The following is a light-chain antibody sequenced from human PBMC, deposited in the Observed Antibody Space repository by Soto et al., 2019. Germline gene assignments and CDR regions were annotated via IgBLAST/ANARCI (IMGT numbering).Light chain of an antibody. CDR3: QQYINWPPWT. J-gene: IGKJ1*01. CDR1: QSVSTN. CDR2: GAS. V-gene: IGKV3-15*01. Sequence: EIAMTQSPATLSVSPGERATLSCRASQSVSTNLAWYQQKPGQAPRLLIYGASTRATGIPARFSGSGSGTEFTLTISSLQSEDFAVYYCQQYINWPPWTFGQGTKVEI.